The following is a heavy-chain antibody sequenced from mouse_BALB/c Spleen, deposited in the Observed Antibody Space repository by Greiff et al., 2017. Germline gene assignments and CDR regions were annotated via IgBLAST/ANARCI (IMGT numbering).Heavy chain of an antibody. CDR3: ARENWWFAY. CDR2: IYPYNGGT. Sequence: EVHLVESGPELVKPGASVKISCKASGYTFTDYNMHWVKQSHGKSLEWIGYIYPYNGGTGYNQKFKSKATLTVDNSSSTAYMELRSLTSEDSAVYYCARENWWFAYWGQGTLVTVSA. D-gene: IGHD4-1*01. V-gene: IGHV1S29*02. J-gene: IGHJ3*01. CDR1: GYTFTDYN.